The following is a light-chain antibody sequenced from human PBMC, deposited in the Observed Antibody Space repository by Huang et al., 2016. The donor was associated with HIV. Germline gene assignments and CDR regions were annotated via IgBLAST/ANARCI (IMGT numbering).Light chain of an antibody. Sequence: EIVLTQSPATLSLSPGERATLSCRASQSVSNYLAWYQQKSGPAPRLLIYDASNRATCIPARFSGSGSGTDFTLTISSLEPEDFAVYYCQQRNSWPPIFTFGPGTKVDIK. CDR1: QSVSNY. J-gene: IGKJ3*01. CDR3: QQRNSWPPIFT. V-gene: IGKV3-11*01. CDR2: DAS.